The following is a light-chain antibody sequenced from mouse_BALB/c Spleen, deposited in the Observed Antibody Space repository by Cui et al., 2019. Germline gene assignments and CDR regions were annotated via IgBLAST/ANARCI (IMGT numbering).Light chain of an antibody. CDR3: HQWSSYPWT. Sequence: QIVLTQSTAIMSASLGAEITLTCSASPSVSYLHWYQQKSGTSPKLLIYSTSNLSVGVPSRFIGSGSGTFYSLTISSVEAEDAADYYCHQWSSYPWTFGGGTKLEIK. CDR2: STS. V-gene: IGKV4-80*01. CDR1: PSVSY. J-gene: IGKJ1*01.